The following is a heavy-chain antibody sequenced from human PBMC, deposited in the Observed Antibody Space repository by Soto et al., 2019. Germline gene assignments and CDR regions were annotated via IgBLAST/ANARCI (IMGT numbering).Heavy chain of an antibody. Sequence: EVQLVESGGGLIQPGGSLRLSCAASGFTFSSNDMNWVRQATGKGLEWVSLIYSGGSTYYEDSVKGRFTISRDNSKNTLYLQMSSLRAEDTAVYYCATRPLLPGAPWGQGTMVTVSS. J-gene: IGHJ3*01. D-gene: IGHD3-22*01. CDR1: GFTFSSND. CDR3: ATRPLLPGAP. V-gene: IGHV3-53*01. CDR2: IYSGGST.